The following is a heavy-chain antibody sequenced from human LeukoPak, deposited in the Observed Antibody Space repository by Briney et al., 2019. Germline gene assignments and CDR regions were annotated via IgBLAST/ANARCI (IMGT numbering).Heavy chain of an antibody. CDR3: ARWKNYYDSSSYYPKTTYFDY. J-gene: IGHJ4*02. Sequence: SETLSLTCTVSGYSISSGYYWGWIRQPPGQGLEWIGSIYHSGSTYYNPSLKSRVTISVDTSKNQFSLKLSSVTAADTAVYYCARWKNYYDSSSYYPKTTYFDYWGQGTLVTVSS. CDR2: IYHSGST. D-gene: IGHD3-22*01. V-gene: IGHV4-38-2*02. CDR1: GYSISSGYY.